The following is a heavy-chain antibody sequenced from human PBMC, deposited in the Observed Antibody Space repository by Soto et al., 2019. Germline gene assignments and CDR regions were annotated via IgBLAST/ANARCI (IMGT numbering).Heavy chain of an antibody. J-gene: IGHJ4*02. Sequence: GGSLRLSCAASGFTFSSYAMRWVRQAPGKGLEWVSAISGSGSSTYYADSVKGRFTISRDNSKNALYLQMNSLRVEDTATYYCAKAGGEAYKSNYFFDYWGQGTLVTVSS. CDR3: AKAGGEAYKSNYFFDY. CDR1: GFTFSSYA. D-gene: IGHD3-16*01. V-gene: IGHV3-23*01. CDR2: ISGSGSST.